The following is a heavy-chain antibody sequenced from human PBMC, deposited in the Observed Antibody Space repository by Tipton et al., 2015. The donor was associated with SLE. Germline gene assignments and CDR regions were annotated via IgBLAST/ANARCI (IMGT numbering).Heavy chain of an antibody. Sequence: LVQSGPEVKKPGASVKVSCKASGYTFTSYDINWVRQATGQGLEWMGWMNPNSGNTGYAQKFQGRVTMTRNTSISTAYTELSSLRSEDTAVYYCARGPPDFWSGYYPFGYWGQGTLVTVSS. V-gene: IGHV1-8*01. CDR3: ARGPPDFWSGYYPFGY. D-gene: IGHD3-3*01. CDR2: MNPNSGNT. J-gene: IGHJ4*02. CDR1: GYTFTSYD.